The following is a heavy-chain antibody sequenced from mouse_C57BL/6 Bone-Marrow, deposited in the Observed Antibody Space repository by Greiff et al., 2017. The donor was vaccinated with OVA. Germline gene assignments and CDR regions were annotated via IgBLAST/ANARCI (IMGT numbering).Heavy chain of an antibody. V-gene: IGHV2-6-1*01. Sequence: VHLVESGPGLVAPSQSLSITCTVSGFSLTSYGVHWVRQPPGKGLEWLVVIWSDGSTTYNSALKSRLSISKDNSKSQVFLKMNSLQTDDTAMYYCARQRYYGSSYGYAMDYWGQGTSVTVSS. CDR3: ARQRYYGSSYGYAMDY. CDR1: GFSLTSYG. J-gene: IGHJ4*01. CDR2: IWSDGST. D-gene: IGHD1-1*01.